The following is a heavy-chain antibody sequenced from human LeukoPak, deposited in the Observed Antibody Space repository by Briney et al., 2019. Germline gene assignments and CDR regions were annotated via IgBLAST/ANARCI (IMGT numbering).Heavy chain of an antibody. D-gene: IGHD3-10*01. V-gene: IGHV3-64*01. CDR1: GFTFSNYA. Sequence: PGGSLRLSCAASGFTFSNYAMHWVRQAPGKGLEYVSTISSSGGSAQYANSVKGRFTISRDNSKNTLYLQMGSLRAEDTAVYYCARDPNYGSGSYYDYWGQGTLVTVSP. CDR2: ISSSGGSA. J-gene: IGHJ4*02. CDR3: ARDPNYGSGSYYDY.